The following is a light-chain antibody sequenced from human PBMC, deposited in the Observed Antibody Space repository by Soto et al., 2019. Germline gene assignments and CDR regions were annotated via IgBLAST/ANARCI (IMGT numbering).Light chain of an antibody. J-gene: IGKJ4*01. V-gene: IGKV1-8*01. CDR3: QQYYSYPLT. CDR1: QGISSY. Sequence: AIRMTQSPSSFSASTGDRVTITCRASQGISSYLAWYQQKPGKAPKLLIYAASTLQSGVPLRFSGSGSGTDFTLTISCPQSEDFATYYCQQYYSYPLTFGGGTKVEIK. CDR2: AAS.